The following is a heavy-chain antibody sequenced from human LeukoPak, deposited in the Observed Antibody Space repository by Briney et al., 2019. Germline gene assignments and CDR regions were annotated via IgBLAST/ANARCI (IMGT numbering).Heavy chain of an antibody. CDR1: GFTFSSYS. Sequence: GGSLRLSCAASGFTFSSYSMNWVRQAPGKGLEWVSSISSSSSSYIYYADSVKGRFTISRDNAKNSLYLQMNSLRAEDTAVYYCARGSGPSAFDIWGQGTMVTVSS. J-gene: IGHJ3*02. V-gene: IGHV3-21*01. D-gene: IGHD3-10*01. CDR2: ISSSSSSYI. CDR3: ARGSGPSAFDI.